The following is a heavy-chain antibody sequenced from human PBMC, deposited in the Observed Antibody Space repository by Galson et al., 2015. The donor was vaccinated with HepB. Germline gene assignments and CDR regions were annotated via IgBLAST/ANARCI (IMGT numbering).Heavy chain of an antibody. CDR1: GFTFSRYA. V-gene: IGHV3-30*04. CDR2: ISHDGTNK. D-gene: IGHD3-3*01. CDR3: ARDGDRDFWRAYQKNWYFDL. Sequence: SLRLSCAASGFTFSRYAMHWVRQAPGKGLEWLTVISHDGTNKIHADSVKGRITISRDNSQNTVHLQINSLRAEDTAVYYCARDGDRDFWRAYQKNWYFDLWGRGTLVTVSS. J-gene: IGHJ2*01.